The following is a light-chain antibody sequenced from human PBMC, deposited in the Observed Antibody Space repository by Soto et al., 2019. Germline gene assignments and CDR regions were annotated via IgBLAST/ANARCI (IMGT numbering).Light chain of an antibody. J-gene: IGKJ4*01. CDR3: QQYDTSPPLT. CDR2: GAS. V-gene: IGKV3-20*01. CDR1: QSVSSNY. Sequence: IVLTQSPGTLSLSPGDRATLSCRASQSVSSNYLGWSQQKPGQAPRLLLYGASSRAIGIPDRFSGSGSGTDFTLTISRLEPEDFAVYYCQQYDTSPPLTFGGGTKVEIK.